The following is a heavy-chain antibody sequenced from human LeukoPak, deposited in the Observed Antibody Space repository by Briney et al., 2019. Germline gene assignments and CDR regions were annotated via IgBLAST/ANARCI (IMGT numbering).Heavy chain of an antibody. CDR3: ARDLRPSDYYYYMDV. D-gene: IGHD3-10*01. CDR2: ISAYNGNT. V-gene: IGHV1-18*01. J-gene: IGHJ6*03. CDR1: GYTFSNYG. Sequence: GASVKVSCKASGYTFSNYGISWVRQAPGQGLEWMAWISAYNGNTNYAQKFQGRVTMTTDTPTSTAYMELRSLRSDDTAVYYCARDLRPSDYYYYMDVWGKGTTFTVSS.